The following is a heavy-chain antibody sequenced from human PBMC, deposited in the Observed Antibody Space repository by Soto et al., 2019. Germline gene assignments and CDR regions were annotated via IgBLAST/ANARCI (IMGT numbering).Heavy chain of an antibody. CDR2: ISYDGSNK. CDR3: AKDGVGATLGGHY. J-gene: IGHJ4*02. D-gene: IGHD1-26*01. V-gene: IGHV3-30*18. Sequence: QVQLVESGGGVVQPGRSLRLSCAASGFTFSSYGMHWVRQAPGKGLEWVAVISYDGSNKYYADTVKGRFTISRDNSKNTLYLQMNSLRAEDTAVYYCAKDGVGATLGGHYWGQGTLVTVSS. CDR1: GFTFSSYG.